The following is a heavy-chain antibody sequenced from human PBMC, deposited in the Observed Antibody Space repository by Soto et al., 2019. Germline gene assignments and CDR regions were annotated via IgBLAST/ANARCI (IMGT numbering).Heavy chain of an antibody. Sequence: EVQLVESGGGLVQPGGSLRRSCAASGFTFSSYWMSWVRQAPGKRLEWVANIKHDGSEKYYVDSVEGRFTISRDNGKNSLYLQMSSLRAEDTAVYYCARNRIGSSWHREYFQHWGQGILVNVSS. V-gene: IGHV3-7*03. CDR2: IKHDGSEK. D-gene: IGHD6-13*01. CDR1: GFTFSSYW. J-gene: IGHJ1*01. CDR3: ARNRIGSSWHREYFQH.